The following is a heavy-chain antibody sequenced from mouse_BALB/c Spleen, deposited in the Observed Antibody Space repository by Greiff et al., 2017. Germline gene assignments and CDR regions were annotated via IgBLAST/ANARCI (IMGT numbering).Heavy chain of an antibody. CDR1: GFTFSDYG. V-gene: IGHV5-15*02. CDR2: ISNLAYSI. D-gene: IGHD1-2*01. CDR3: ARAKLSTAPFDY. J-gene: IGHJ2*01. Sequence: EVQGVESGGGLVQPGGSRKLSCAASGFTFSDYGMAWVRQAPGKGPEWVAFISNLAYSIYYADTVTGRFTISRENAKNTLYLEMSSLRSEDTAMYYCARAKLSTAPFDYWGQGTTLTVSS.